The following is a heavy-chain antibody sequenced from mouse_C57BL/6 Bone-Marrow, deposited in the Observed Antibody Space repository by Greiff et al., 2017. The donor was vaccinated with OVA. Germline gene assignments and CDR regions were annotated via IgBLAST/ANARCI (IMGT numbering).Heavy chain of an antibody. CDR1: GFSLSTSGMG. CDR2: IYWDDDK. V-gene: IGHV8-12*01. CDR3: ARRTGAYDYPWYFDV. J-gene: IGHJ1*03. D-gene: IGHD2-4*01. Sequence: ESGPGILQSSQTLSLTCSFSGFSLSTSGMGVSWIRQPSGKGLEWLAHIYWDDDKRYNTSLKSRLTISKDTSRNQVFLKITSVDTADTATYYCARRTGAYDYPWYFDVWGTGTTVTVSS.